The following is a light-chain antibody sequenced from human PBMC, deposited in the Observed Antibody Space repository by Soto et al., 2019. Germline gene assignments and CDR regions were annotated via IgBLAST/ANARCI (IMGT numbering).Light chain of an antibody. CDR3: QQYNNWPPWT. V-gene: IGKV3-15*01. Sequence: EIVLTQSPGTLSLSPGERATLSCRASQGVSSSYLAWYQQKPGQAPRLLIYGASTRATGIPGRFSGSGSGTEFTLTISSLQSEDFAVYFCQQYNNWPPWTFGQGTKVDIK. CDR2: GAS. J-gene: IGKJ1*01. CDR1: QGVSSSY.